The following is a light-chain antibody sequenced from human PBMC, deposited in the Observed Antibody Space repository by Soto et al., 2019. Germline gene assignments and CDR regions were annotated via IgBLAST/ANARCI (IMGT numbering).Light chain of an antibody. Sequence: EIVMTQSPATLSVSPGERATLSCRASQSVRSNLAWDQQKPGQAPRLLISGASTRATGIPARFSGSGSGKDFTLTISSLQSGDFAVYHCQQYNNWPGITFGQGTRLEIK. CDR3: QQYNNWPGIT. CDR2: GAS. CDR1: QSVRSN. J-gene: IGKJ5*01. V-gene: IGKV3-15*01.